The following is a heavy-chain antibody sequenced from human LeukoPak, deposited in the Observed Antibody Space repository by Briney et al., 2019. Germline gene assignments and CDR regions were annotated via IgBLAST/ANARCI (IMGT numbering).Heavy chain of an antibody. Sequence: GGSLRLSCAASGFIFSDYYMSWIRQAPGKGLEWVSYISSSGSTMYYTDSVKGRFTISRNNAKDSLYLQMNSLRAEDTAVYYCARDPGSGYEEHFDYWGQGTLVTVSS. CDR2: ISSSGSTM. D-gene: IGHD5-12*01. V-gene: IGHV3-11*01. CDR1: GFIFSDYY. CDR3: ARDPGSGYEEHFDY. J-gene: IGHJ4*02.